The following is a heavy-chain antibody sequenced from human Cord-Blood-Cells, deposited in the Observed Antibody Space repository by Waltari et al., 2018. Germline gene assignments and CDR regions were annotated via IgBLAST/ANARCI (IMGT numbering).Heavy chain of an antibody. CDR1: GVTFSRYA. CDR2: IIPIFGTA. Sequence: QVQLVQSGAEVKKPGSSVKVSCKASGVTFSRYAISWVRQAPGQGLEWMGGIIPIFGTANYAQKFQGRVTITADESTSTAYMELSSLRSEDTAVYYCARDSRYCSSTSCYWFDPWGQGTLVTVSS. D-gene: IGHD2-2*01. V-gene: IGHV1-69*12. J-gene: IGHJ5*02. CDR3: ARDSRYCSSTSCYWFDP.